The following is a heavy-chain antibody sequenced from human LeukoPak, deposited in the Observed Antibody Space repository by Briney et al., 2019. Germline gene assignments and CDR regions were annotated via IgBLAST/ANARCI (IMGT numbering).Heavy chain of an antibody. V-gene: IGHV1-69*13. CDR3: ARDRLGVNWFDP. CDR2: IIPIFGTA. J-gene: IGHJ5*02. Sequence: ASVKVSFTASGGTFSSYAISWVRQAPGQGLEWMGGIIPIFGTANYAQKFQGRVTITADESTSTAYMELSSLRSEDTAVYYCARDRLGVNWFDPWGQGTLVTVSS. D-gene: IGHD3-16*01. CDR1: GGTFSSYA.